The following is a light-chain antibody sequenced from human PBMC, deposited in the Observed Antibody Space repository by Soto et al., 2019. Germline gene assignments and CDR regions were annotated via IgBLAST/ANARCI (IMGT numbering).Light chain of an antibody. J-gene: IGLJ2*01. CDR1: SGHSNYA. CDR3: QTWGTGMGI. CDR2: LNSDGSH. Sequence: QPVLTQSPSASASLGASVKLTCTLSSGHSNYAIAWHQQQPEKGPRYLMKLNSDGSHSKGDGIPDRFSGSSSGAERYLIISSRQSEDEADYYCQTWGTGMGIFGGGTQLTVL. V-gene: IGLV4-69*01.